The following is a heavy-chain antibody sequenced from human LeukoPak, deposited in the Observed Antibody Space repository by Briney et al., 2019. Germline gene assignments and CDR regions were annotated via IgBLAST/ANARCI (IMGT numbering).Heavy chain of an antibody. CDR2: IKLDGSEK. CDR3: ARDQYDTWSRRGNFDS. V-gene: IGHV3-7*03. D-gene: IGHD3-3*01. J-gene: IGHJ4*02. Sequence: GGSLRLSCAASGFTFSSYWMSWVRQAPGKGLEWVANIKLDGSEKNYVDSVKGRYTISRDNTKNSLYLQMNSLRAEDTAVFYCARDQYDTWSRRGNFDSWGQGTLVIVSS. CDR1: GFTFSSYW.